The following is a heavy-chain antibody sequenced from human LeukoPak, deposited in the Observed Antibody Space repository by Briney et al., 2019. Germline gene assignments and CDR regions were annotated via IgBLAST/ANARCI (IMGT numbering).Heavy chain of an antibody. CDR3: ARDVYCSSTSCYDDYYYYGMDV. J-gene: IGHJ6*02. Sequence: ASVKVSCKASGYTFTSYGISWVRQAPGQGLEWMGWISAYNGNTNYAQKLQGRVTMTTDTPTSTAYMELRSLRSDDTAVYYCARDVYCSSTSCYDDYYYYGMDVWGQGTTVTVSS. CDR2: ISAYNGNT. CDR1: GYTFTSYG. D-gene: IGHD2-2*01. V-gene: IGHV1-18*01.